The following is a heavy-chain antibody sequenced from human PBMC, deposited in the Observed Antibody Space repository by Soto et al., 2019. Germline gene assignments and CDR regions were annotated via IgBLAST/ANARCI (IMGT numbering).Heavy chain of an antibody. CDR2: ISNSGSEI. J-gene: IGHJ4*02. V-gene: IGHV3-23*01. D-gene: IGHD3-9*01. Sequence: RASLIISCASSGFTLSSYGMSWVRQAAGKGLWWVSSISNSGSEICSSASVQGRFTIARDSSKTTLYLEMSSLSPEDTEVYYCVRRGNIWQFTDYWGQGTLVTVSS. CDR3: VRRGNIWQFTDY. CDR1: GFTLSSYG.